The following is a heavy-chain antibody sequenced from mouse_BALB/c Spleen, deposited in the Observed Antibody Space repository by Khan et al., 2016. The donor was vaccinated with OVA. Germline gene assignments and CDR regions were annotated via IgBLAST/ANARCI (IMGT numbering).Heavy chain of an antibody. Sequence: EVQLQQSGPELMKPGASVKISCKASGYSFTNYYIHWMIESHGTSLEWIGYIDPFSGATTYNQKFKGKATLTVDKSSNTAYIHLRNLTSEDSAVYYCTRHGYVAWFTYWGQGTLVTVSA. D-gene: IGHD2-2*01. CDR3: TRHGYVAWFTY. CDR1: GYSFTNYY. V-gene: IGHV1S135*01. J-gene: IGHJ3*01. CDR2: IDPFSGAT.